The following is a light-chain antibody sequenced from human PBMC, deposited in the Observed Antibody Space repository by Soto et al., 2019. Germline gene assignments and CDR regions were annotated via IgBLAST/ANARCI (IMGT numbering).Light chain of an antibody. J-gene: IGKJ4*01. Sequence: DIQMTQSPSSLSASVGDRVTITCQASQDIKNYLNWYQQKSGKAPKLLIYDASDLETGVPSRFSGRGSGTDFTLNITSLQPEDIATYYCQQYENRPLTFGGGSKVEIK. CDR1: QDIKNY. V-gene: IGKV1-33*01. CDR2: DAS. CDR3: QQYENRPLT.